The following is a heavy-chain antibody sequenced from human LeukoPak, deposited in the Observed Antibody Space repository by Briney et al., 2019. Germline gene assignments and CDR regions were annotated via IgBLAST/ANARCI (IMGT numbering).Heavy chain of an antibody. CDR2: ISSSSRYK. CDR1: GFTFSSYS. CDR3: ARGGTISVAGTGGY. V-gene: IGHV3-21*01. D-gene: IGHD6-19*01. J-gene: IGHJ4*02. Sequence: GGSLRLSCAASGFTFSSYSMNWVRQAPGKGLEWVSSISSSSRYKYYADSVKGRLTIYRDNAKNSLYLQMNSLRAEDTAVYYCARGGTISVAGTGGYWGQGTLVTVSS.